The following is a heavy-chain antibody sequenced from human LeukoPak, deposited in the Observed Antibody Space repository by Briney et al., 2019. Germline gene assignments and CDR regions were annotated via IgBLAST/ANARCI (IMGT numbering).Heavy chain of an antibody. J-gene: IGHJ4*02. CDR1: GYTFTSYD. V-gene: IGHV1-8*01. D-gene: IGHD2-15*01. CDR2: MNPNSGNT. CDR3: ARAGGYCGRISCPYYFDY. Sequence: ASVKVSCKASGYTFTSYDINWVRQAPGQGREWIGWMNPNSGNTRYAQKFQGRVTMTRNTSLSTDYMELSSLEADETAVYYCARAGGYCGRISCPYYFDYWGQGSPVAVSS.